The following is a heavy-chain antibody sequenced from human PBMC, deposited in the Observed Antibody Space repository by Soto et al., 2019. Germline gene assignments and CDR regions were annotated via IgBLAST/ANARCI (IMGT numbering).Heavy chain of an antibody. V-gene: IGHV1-2*04. J-gene: IGHJ6*01. CDR3: AIGVLWFGERVGMDV. CDR1: GYTFTGYY. Sequence: QVQLVQSGAEVKKPGASVKVSCKASGYTFTGYYMHWVRQAPGQGLEWMGWINPNSGGTNYAQKFQGWVTMTRDTSISTAYMELSRLRSVDTAVYYCAIGVLWFGERVGMDVWGQGTTVTVSS. CDR2: INPNSGGT. D-gene: IGHD3-10*01.